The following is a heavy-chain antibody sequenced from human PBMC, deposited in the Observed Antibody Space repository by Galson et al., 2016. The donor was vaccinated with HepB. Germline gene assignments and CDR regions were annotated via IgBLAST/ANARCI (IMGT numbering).Heavy chain of an antibody. CDR3: ARVRCNGVTCHSRFDS. V-gene: IGHV4-4*07. Sequence: SETLSLTCTVSGGSISNYYWSWIRQPAGKGLGWIGHIYTSGSTNYNPSLKSRVTMSVDTSKNQFSLKLSSVTAADTAVYYCARVRCNGVTCHSRFDSWSQGTLVTVSS. D-gene: IGHD2-15*01. CDR2: IYTSGST. J-gene: IGHJ5*01. CDR1: GGSISNYY.